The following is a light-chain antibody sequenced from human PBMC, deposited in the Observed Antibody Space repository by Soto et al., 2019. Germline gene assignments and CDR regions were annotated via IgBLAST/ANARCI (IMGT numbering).Light chain of an antibody. J-gene: IGKJ1*01. CDR3: QQYYSYPWT. CDR2: AAS. V-gene: IGKV1-8*01. Sequence: AIRMTQSPSSFSASTGDRVTITCLASQGISSYLAWYQQKPGKAPKLLIYAASTLQSGVPSRFSGSGSGTDFTLTISCLQSEDFATYYCQQYYSYPWTFGQGTKVDNK. CDR1: QGISSY.